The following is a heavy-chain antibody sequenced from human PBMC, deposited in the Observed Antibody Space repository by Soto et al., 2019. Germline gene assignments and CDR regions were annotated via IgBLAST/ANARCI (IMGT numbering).Heavy chain of an antibody. V-gene: IGHV3-23*01. CDR1: GFTFSSYA. Sequence: GGSLRLSCAASGFTFSSYAMSWVRQAPGKGLEWVSAISGSGGSTYYADSVKGRFTISRDNSKNTLYLQMNSLRAEDTAVYYCAKGSSLMAPFYYYYGMDVWGQGTTVTVSS. CDR3: AKGSSLMAPFYYYYGMDV. D-gene: IGHD6-6*01. J-gene: IGHJ6*02. CDR2: ISGSGGST.